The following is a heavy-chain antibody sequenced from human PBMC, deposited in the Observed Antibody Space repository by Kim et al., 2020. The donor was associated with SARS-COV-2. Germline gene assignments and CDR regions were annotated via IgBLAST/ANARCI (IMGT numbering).Heavy chain of an antibody. J-gene: IGHJ6*01. CDR2: ISYDESKK. D-gene: IGHD3-10*01. Sequence: GGSLRLSCAASGFTFSSYAMHWVRQAPSKGVGWGAVISYDESKKYYGDSLKGRCTIYRDNSKNTQYLQMNSLRAEDTAEDCCGRPIRATLWVDNYGMD. V-gene: IGHV3-30*04. CDR3: GRPIRATLWVDNYGMD. CDR1: GFTFSSYA.